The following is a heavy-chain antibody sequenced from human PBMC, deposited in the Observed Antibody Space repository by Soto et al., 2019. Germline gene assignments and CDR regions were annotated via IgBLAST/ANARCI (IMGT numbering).Heavy chain of an antibody. CDR3: ARDSFSQTTAYAGPGY. V-gene: IGHV3-33*01. CDR2: IWYDGSNK. J-gene: IGHJ4*02. Sequence: PGGSLRLSCAASGFTFSSYGMHWVRQAPGKGLEWVAVIWYDGSNKYYADSVKGRFTISRDNSKNTLYLQMNSLRAEDTAVYYCARDSFSQTTAYAGPGYWGQGTLVTVSS. CDR1: GFTFSSYG. D-gene: IGHD2-2*01.